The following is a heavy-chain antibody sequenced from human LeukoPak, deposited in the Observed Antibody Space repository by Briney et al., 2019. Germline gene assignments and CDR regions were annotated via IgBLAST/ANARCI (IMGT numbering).Heavy chain of an antibody. CDR3: ARVSSSWYVYYYYYMDV. CDR2: ISAYNGNT. J-gene: IGHJ6*03. Sequence: ASVKVSCKASGYTFTSYGISWVRQAPGQGLEWMGWISAYNGNTNYAQKLQGRVTMTTDTSTSTAYMELRSLRSDDTAVYYCARVSSSWYVYYYYYMDVWGKGTTVTVSS. D-gene: IGHD6-13*01. V-gene: IGHV1-18*01. CDR1: GYTFTSYG.